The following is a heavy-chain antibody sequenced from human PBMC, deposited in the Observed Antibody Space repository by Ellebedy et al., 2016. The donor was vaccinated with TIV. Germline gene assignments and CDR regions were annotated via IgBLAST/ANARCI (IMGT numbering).Heavy chain of an antibody. CDR2: ISSNGGST. CDR3: ARGSGYYAIDY. CDR1: GFTFSSYA. Sequence: GESLKISCSASGFTFSSYAMHWVRQAPGKGLEYVSAISSNGGSTYYADSVKGRFTISRDNSKNTLYLQMNSLRAEDTAVYYCARGSGYYAIDYWGQGTLVTVSS. D-gene: IGHD3-22*01. V-gene: IGHV3-64*04. J-gene: IGHJ4*02.